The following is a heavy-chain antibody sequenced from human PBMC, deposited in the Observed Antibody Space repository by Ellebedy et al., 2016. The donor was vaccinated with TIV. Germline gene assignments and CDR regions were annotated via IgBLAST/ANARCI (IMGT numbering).Heavy chain of an antibody. CDR2: ISRDSSDI. J-gene: IGHJ4*02. Sequence: GGSLRLSXVASGFSFSKYYMNWIRQVPGKGLEWLSYISRDSSDINYADSVNGRFTISRDNAKNSLYLQMNSLRAEDTAVYYCVRYARLADYWGQGTLVTVSS. V-gene: IGHV3-11*03. CDR3: VRYARLADY. CDR1: GFSFSKYY. D-gene: IGHD2-8*01.